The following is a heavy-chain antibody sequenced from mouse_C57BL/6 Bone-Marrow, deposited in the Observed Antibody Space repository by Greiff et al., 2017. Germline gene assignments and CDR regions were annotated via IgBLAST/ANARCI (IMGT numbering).Heavy chain of an antibody. CDR1: GFTFTDDY. J-gene: IGHJ1*03. CDR3: TTRGYYGSSSLYWYFDV. CDR2: IVPENGGT. D-gene: IGHD1-1*01. Sequence: VQLKQSGAELVRPGASVKLSCTASGFTFTDDYMHWVKQRPEQGLEWIGWIVPENGGTEYASKFQGKATMTADTSSNTAYLQLSSLTSEDTAVYDCTTRGYYGSSSLYWYFDVWGTGTTVTVSS. V-gene: IGHV14-4*01.